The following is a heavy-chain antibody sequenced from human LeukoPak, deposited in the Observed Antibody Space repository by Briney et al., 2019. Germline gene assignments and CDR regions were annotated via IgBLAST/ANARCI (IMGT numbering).Heavy chain of an antibody. CDR2: ISAYNGKT. J-gene: IGHJ4*02. D-gene: IGHD4-17*01. V-gene: IGHV1-18*01. CDR3: ARDGPDYGDYINFDY. CDR1: GYTFTRYG. Sequence: ASVKVSCKASGYTFTRYGITWVRQAPGQGLDWMAWISAYNGKTNYAQRFQGRVTMTTDTSTSTAYMELRSLRSDDTAVYYCARDGPDYGDYINFDYWGQGTLVTVSS.